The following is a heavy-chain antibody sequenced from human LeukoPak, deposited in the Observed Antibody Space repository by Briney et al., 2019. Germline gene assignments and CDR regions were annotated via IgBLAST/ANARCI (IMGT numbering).Heavy chain of an antibody. CDR2: IYTSGST. CDR3: ARSVAGEFYYYYYMDV. V-gene: IGHV4-61*02. J-gene: IGHJ6*03. CDR1: GGSISSGNYY. D-gene: IGHD6-19*01. Sequence: SETLSLTCTVSGGSISSGNYYWSWIRQPAGTRLEWIGRIYTSGSTNYNPSLKSRVTISGDTSKNQFSLKLSSVTAADTAVYYCARSVAGEFYYYYYMDVWGKGTTVTISS.